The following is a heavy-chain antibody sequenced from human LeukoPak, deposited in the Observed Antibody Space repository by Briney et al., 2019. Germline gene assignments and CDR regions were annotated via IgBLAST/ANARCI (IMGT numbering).Heavy chain of an antibody. V-gene: IGHV1-2*02. J-gene: IGHJ4*02. CDR1: GYTFTGYY. CDR2: INPNSGGT. D-gene: IGHD2-15*01. CDR3: AQLGYCSGGSCYSGPPFDY. Sequence: ASVKVSCKASGYTFTGYYMHWVRQAPGQGLEWMGWINPNSGGTNYAQKFQGRVTMTRDTSISTAYMELSRLRSDDTAVYYCAQLGYCSGGSCYSGPPFDYWGQGTLVTVSS.